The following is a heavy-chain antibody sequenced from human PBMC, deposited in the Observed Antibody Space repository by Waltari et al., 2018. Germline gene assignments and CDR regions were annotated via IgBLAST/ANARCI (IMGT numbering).Heavy chain of an antibody. CDR2: ISYDGSNK. V-gene: IGHV3-30*18. Sequence: QVQLVESGGGVVQPGRSLRLSCAASGFTFSSYGMHWVRQAPGKGLEWVAVISYDGSNKYYADSVKGRFTISRDNSKNTLYLQMNSLRAEDTAVYYCAKDLSWGDWYFDLWGRGTLVTVSS. J-gene: IGHJ2*01. CDR1: GFTFSSYG. D-gene: IGHD7-27*01. CDR3: AKDLSWGDWYFDL.